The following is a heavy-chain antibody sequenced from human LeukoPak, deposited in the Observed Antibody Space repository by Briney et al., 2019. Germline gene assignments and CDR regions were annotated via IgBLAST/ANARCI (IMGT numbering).Heavy chain of an antibody. J-gene: IGHJ6*02. CDR3: AKELTYYCGGDCWDYYGMDV. Sequence: GGSLRLSCAASGFTFSSYAMSWVRQAPGKGLEWVSAINGSGGSTYYADSVKGRFTISRDNSKNTLYLQMNSLRAEDTAVYYSAKELTYYCGGDCWDYYGMDVWGQGTTVTVSS. D-gene: IGHD2-21*02. CDR1: GFTFSSYA. V-gene: IGHV3-23*01. CDR2: INGSGGST.